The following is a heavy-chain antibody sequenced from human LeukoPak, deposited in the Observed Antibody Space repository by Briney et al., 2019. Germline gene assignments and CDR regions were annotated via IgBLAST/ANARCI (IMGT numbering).Heavy chain of an antibody. CDR2: INSGSSTR. V-gene: IGHV3-21*01. D-gene: IGHD3-22*01. Sequence: PGGSLRLSCAASGFTFGTYTMNWARQAPGKGLEWVSSINSGSSTRHYADLVKDRFTISRDNAQNSLYLQMNGLRADDAAVYYCLRGDSRDYWGQGTLVTVSS. CDR3: LRGDSRDY. CDR1: GFTFGTYT. J-gene: IGHJ4*02.